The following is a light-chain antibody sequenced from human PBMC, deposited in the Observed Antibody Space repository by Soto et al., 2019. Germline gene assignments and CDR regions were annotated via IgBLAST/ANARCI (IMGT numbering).Light chain of an antibody. V-gene: IGKV1-5*01. Sequence: DIQMTQAPSTLSASVRDRVTITCRASESISYWLAWYQQKPWKAPKFLIYDASSLKGGVPSRFSGSGSGTEFTLTISSLQPDDFATYSCQQYNGLSYTFGQGTKLEI. CDR2: DAS. CDR3: QQYNGLSYT. J-gene: IGKJ2*01. CDR1: ESISYW.